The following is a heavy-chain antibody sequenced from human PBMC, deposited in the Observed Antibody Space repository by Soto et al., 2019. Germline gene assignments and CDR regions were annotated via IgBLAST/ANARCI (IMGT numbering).Heavy chain of an antibody. CDR1: GFTFSSYW. CDR2: IKQDGSEK. CDR3: AGESATGPIAFGY. Sequence: EVQLVESGGGLVQPGGSLRLSCAASGFTFSSYWMSWVRQAPGKGLEWVANIKQDGSEKYYVDSVKGRFTISRDNAKNSLYLQMNSLRAEDTAVDYCAGESATGPIAFGYWGQGTLVTVSS. V-gene: IGHV3-7*05. J-gene: IGHJ4*02.